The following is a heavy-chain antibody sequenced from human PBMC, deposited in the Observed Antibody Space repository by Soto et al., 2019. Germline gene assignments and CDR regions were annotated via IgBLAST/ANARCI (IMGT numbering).Heavy chain of an antibody. V-gene: IGHV1-18*01. D-gene: IGHD3-22*01. J-gene: IGHJ4*02. CDR2: ISAYNGNT. Sequence: ASVKVSCKASGYTFTSYGSSWVRRAPGQGLEWMGWISAYNGNTNYAQKLQGRVTMTTDTSTSTAYMELRSLRSDDTAVYYCARDARAPLTYYYDSSGYYYFDYWGQGTLVTVSS. CDR3: ARDARAPLTYYYDSSGYYYFDY. CDR1: GYTFTSYG.